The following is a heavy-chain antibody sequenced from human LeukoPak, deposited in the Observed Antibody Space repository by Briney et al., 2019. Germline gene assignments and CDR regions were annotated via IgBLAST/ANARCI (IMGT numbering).Heavy chain of an antibody. Sequence: GGSLRLSCAASGFTFSLYWMNWVRRAPGKGLEWVANIEQDGSEKNYVDSVKGRFTISRDNAKNSLYLQMNNLRVEDTAMYYCAGGTGFIIKDWGQGTLVTVSS. D-gene: IGHD3-9*01. V-gene: IGHV3-7*03. J-gene: IGHJ4*02. CDR1: GFTFSLYW. CDR3: AGGTGFIIKD. CDR2: IEQDGSEK.